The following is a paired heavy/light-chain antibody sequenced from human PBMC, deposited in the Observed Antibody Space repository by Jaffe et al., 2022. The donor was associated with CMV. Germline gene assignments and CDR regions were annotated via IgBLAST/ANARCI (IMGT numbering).Light chain of an antibody. CDR3: QQYNNWPLSLT. Sequence: EIVMTQSPATLSVSPGERATLSCRASQSVSSNLAWYQQKPGQAPRLLIYGASTRATGIPARFSGSGSGTEFTLTISSLQSEDFAVYYCQQYNNWPLSLTFGGGTKVEIK. CDR1: QSVSSN. J-gene: IGKJ4*01. V-gene: IGKV3D-15*01. CDR2: GAS.
Heavy chain of an antibody. CDR2: ISGSGGST. J-gene: IGHJ1*01. Sequence: EVQLVESGGGLVQPGGSLRLSCAASGFTFSSYAMSWVRQAPGKGLEWVSAISGSGGSTYYADSVKGRFTISRDNSKNTLYLQMNSLRAEDTAVYYCAKDPVYDSSGYYYSQYFQHWGQGTLVTVSS. CDR3: AKDPVYDSSGYYYSQYFQH. CDR1: GFTFSSYA. D-gene: IGHD3-22*01. V-gene: IGHV3-23*04.